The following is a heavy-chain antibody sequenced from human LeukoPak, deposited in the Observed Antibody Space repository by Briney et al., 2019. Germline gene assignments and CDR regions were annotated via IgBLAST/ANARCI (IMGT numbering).Heavy chain of an antibody. CDR2: ISGSGDNT. CDR1: GFTFSNYE. Sequence: GGSLRLSCAASGFTFSNYEMIWVRQAPGKGLEWVSGISGSGDNTNYADSVKGRFTISRDNSKNPLSLQMSSLRVEDTAVYYCARDRSFTGGGCNRDVGGRGTRVTFSS. V-gene: IGHV3-23*01. CDR3: ARDRSFTGGGCNRDV. D-gene: IGHD2-8*02. J-gene: IGHJ6*03.